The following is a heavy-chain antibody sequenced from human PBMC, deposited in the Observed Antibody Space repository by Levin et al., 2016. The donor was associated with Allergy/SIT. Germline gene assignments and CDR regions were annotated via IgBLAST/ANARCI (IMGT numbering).Heavy chain of an antibody. Sequence: VRQAPGKGLEWVAVISYDGSNKYYADSVKGRFTISRDNSKNTLYLQMNSLRAEDTAVYYCAKDKRDCSSTSCYGRYFGYWGQGTLVTVSS. D-gene: IGHD2-2*01. V-gene: IGHV3-30*18. CDR3: AKDKRDCSSTSCYGRYFGY. CDR2: ISYDGSNK. J-gene: IGHJ4*02.